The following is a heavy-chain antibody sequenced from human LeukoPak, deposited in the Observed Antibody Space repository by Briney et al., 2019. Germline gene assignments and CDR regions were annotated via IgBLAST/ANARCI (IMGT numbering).Heavy chain of an antibody. V-gene: IGHV3-33*01. D-gene: IGHD2-21*01. J-gene: IGHJ4*02. CDR2: IWYDRHNK. CDR3: AREWGLIAVAGGPGY. CDR1: GFSFSKYG. Sequence: GGSLRLSCVASGFSFSKYGMHWVRQAPGKGLQWLAIIWYDRHNKYYADAVKGRFTISRYNSKNTLFLEMNDLKAEDTAVYYCAREWGLIAVAGGPGYWGEGTLVTV.